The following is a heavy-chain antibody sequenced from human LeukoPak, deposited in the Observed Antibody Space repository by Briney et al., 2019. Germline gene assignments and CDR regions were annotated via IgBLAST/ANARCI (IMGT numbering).Heavy chain of an antibody. Sequence: ASVKVSCKASGYTFTSYGISWVRQAPGQGLEWMGWISAYNGKTNYAQKLQGRVTMTTDTSTSTAYMELRSLRSDDTAVYYCARGAVRLLLFGDSGRKSKTYFDYWGQGTLVTVSS. D-gene: IGHD3-10*01. CDR1: GYTFTSYG. CDR3: ARGAVRLLLFGDSGRKSKTYFDY. J-gene: IGHJ4*02. CDR2: ISAYNGKT. V-gene: IGHV1-18*01.